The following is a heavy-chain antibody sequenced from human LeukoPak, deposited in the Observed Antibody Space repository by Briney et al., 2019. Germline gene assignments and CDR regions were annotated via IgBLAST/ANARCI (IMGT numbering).Heavy chain of an antibody. Sequence: PGGSLRLSCAPSGFIFSNYAINWVRQAPGKGLEWVSGISSSGGSIYYADSVKGRFTISRDNSKNTLYLQMNSLRAEDTAVYYCAKDYTVTRVTYFDFWGQGTLVTVSS. CDR3: AKDYTVTRVTYFDF. CDR1: GFIFSNYA. V-gene: IGHV3-23*01. CDR2: ISSSGGSI. J-gene: IGHJ4*02. D-gene: IGHD4-17*01.